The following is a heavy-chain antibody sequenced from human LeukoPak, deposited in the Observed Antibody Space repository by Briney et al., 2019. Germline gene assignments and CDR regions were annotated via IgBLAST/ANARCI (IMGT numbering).Heavy chain of an antibody. V-gene: IGHV3-23*01. D-gene: IGHD3-10*01. Sequence: GGSLRLSCSASGFTFTTYGMNWVRQAPGKGLEWVSGIGGSGTRTYYADSVKGRFTISRDNSKNTLYLQMNSLRAEDTALYYCARTGSGSTSFDYWGQGTLVTVSS. CDR1: GFTFTTYG. J-gene: IGHJ4*02. CDR3: ARTGSGSTSFDY. CDR2: IGGSGTRT.